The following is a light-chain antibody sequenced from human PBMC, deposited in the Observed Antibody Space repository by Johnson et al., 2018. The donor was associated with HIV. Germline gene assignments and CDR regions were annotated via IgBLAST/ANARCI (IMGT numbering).Light chain of an antibody. V-gene: IGLV1-51*01. Sequence: QSVLTQPPSVSAAPGQKVTISCSGSNSNIGNNYVSWYQQLPGTAPKLLIYDNNKRPSGIPDRFSGSKSGTSATLGITGLQTGDEADYYCETWDSSLSGVFGTGTTVTVL. CDR1: NSNIGNNY. CDR3: ETWDSSLSGV. CDR2: DNN. J-gene: IGLJ1*01.